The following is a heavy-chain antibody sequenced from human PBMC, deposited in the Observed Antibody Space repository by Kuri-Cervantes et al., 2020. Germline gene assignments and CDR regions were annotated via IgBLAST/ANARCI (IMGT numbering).Heavy chain of an antibody. CDR3: ARGTQTNYDFWSGYHYYFDY. CDR2: IYSSGST. CDR1: GGSISSYY. Sequence: SETLSLTCTVSGGSISSYYWSWIRQPAGKGLEWIGRIYSSGSTNYNPSLKSRVTISVDTSKNQFSLKLSSVTAADTAVYYCARGTQTNYDFWSGYHYYFDYWGQGTLVTVSS. D-gene: IGHD3-3*01. V-gene: IGHV4-4*07. J-gene: IGHJ4*02.